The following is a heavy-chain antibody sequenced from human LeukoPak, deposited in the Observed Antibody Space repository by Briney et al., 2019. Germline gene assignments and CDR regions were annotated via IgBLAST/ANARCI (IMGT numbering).Heavy chain of an antibody. CDR3: ARGGLWSGYTYYFDY. V-gene: IGHV3-64*01. CDR2: ISSNGGST. J-gene: IGHJ4*02. D-gene: IGHD3-3*01. Sequence: GGSLRLSCAASGFTFSSYAMHWVRQAPGKGLEYVSAISSNGGSTYYANSVKGRFTISRDNSKNTLYLQMGSLRAEDMAVYYCARGGLWSGYTYYFDYWGQGTLVTASS. CDR1: GFTFSSYA.